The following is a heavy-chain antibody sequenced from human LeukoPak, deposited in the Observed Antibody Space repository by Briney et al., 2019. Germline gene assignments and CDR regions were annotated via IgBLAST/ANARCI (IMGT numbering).Heavy chain of an antibody. CDR3: AKVWSEGGYNSVGRRDWFDP. CDR1: GFTFSGYA. J-gene: IGHJ5*02. CDR2: ISGSGGST. Sequence: PGGSLRLSCAASGFTFSGYAMSWVRQAPGKGLEWVSAISGSGGSTYYADSVKGRFTISRDNSKNTLYLQMNSLRAEDTAAYYCAKVWSEGGYNSVGRRDWFDPWGQGTLVTVSS. V-gene: IGHV3-23*01. D-gene: IGHD5-24*01.